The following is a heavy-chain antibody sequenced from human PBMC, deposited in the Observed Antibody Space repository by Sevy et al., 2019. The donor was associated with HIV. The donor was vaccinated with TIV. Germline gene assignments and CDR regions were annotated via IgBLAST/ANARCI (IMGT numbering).Heavy chain of an antibody. Sequence: GGSLRLSCAASGLTFSSYAMNWVRQAPGKGLEWVSAISGSGGSIYYADSVKGRFNISRDNSKNTLYQQMNSLRAEDTAVYNCAKEGYSGSQEYYYYGLDVWGQGTTVTVSS. CDR1: GLTFSSYA. V-gene: IGHV3-23*01. CDR2: ISGSGGSI. J-gene: IGHJ6*02. CDR3: AKEGYSGSQEYYYYGLDV. D-gene: IGHD1-26*01.